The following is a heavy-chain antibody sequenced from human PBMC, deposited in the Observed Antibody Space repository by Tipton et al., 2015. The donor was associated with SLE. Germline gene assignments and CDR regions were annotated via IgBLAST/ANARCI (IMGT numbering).Heavy chain of an antibody. D-gene: IGHD3-22*01. Sequence: SLRLSCAASGFTFSSYSMNWVRQAPGKGPEWVSSISSSSSYIYYADSVKGRFTISRDNAKNSLYLQMNSLRAEDTAVYYCARDFRGYDSSGSFDYWGQGTLVTVSS. CDR3: ARDFRGYDSSGSFDY. V-gene: IGHV3-21*01. CDR2: ISSSSSYI. J-gene: IGHJ4*02. CDR1: GFTFSSYS.